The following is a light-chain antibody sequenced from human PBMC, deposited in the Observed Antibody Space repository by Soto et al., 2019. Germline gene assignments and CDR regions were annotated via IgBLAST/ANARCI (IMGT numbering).Light chain of an antibody. CDR1: SSNIGAGYD. Sequence: QSVLTQPPSVSGAPGQRVIISCSGSSSNIGAGYDVQWYQQLPGTAPKLLIYGNTNRPSGVPDRFSGSKSGTSASLAITVLQAEDEAYYSGQSSDSSLSVVFGGGTKLTVL. CDR3: QSSDSSLSVV. V-gene: IGLV1-40*01. J-gene: IGLJ2*01. CDR2: GNT.